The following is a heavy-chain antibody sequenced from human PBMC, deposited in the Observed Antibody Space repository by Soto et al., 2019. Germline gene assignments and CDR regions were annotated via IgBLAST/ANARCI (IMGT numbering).Heavy chain of an antibody. CDR2: IIPVLGPA. Sequence: AVKGSCTASGVTYNTFAVSWVRQAPGQGLEWMGGIIPVLGPAFYAQKFQGRVTITADKSTSTAYLELTSLRSEDTAVYYCVRAAQRYFDYWGQGTLVTVSS. CDR1: GVTYNTFA. CDR3: VRAAQRYFDY. V-gene: IGHV1-69*06. J-gene: IGHJ4*02. D-gene: IGHD6-25*01.